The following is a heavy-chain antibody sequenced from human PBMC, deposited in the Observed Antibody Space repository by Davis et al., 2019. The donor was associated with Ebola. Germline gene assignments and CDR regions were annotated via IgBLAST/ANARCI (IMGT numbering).Heavy chain of an antibody. CDR3: ASGTTGTFGF. V-gene: IGHV3-30-3*01. CDR2: ISYDGSNK. CDR1: GFTFSNYA. Sequence: PGGSLRLSCAASGFTFSNYAMNWVRQAPGKGLEWVAVISYDGSNKYYADSVKGRFTISRDNSKNTLYLQMNSLRAEDTAVYYCASGTTGTFGFWGQGTLVTVSS. J-gene: IGHJ4*02. D-gene: IGHD1-1*01.